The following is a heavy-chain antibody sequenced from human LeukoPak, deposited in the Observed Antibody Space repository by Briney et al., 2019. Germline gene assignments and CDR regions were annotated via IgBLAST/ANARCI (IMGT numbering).Heavy chain of an antibody. J-gene: IGHJ6*04. CDR3: AELGITMIGGV. CDR2: INQDGSEK. D-gene: IGHD3-10*02. Sequence: GGSLRLSCAASEFPFNGYWMSWVRQAPGKGLECVANINQDGSEKYYVDSVRGRFTISRDNAKNSLYLQMNSLRAEDTAVYYCAELGITMIGGVWGKGTTVTISP. CDR1: EFPFNGYW. V-gene: IGHV3-7*01.